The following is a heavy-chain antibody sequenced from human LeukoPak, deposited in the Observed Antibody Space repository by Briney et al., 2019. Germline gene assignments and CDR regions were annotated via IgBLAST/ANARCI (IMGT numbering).Heavy chain of an antibody. CDR3: ARSVYSYGSYYFDY. J-gene: IGHJ4*02. CDR1: GYTFTSYD. CDR2: MNPNSGNT. Sequence: GASVKVSCKASGYTFTSYDINWVRQATGQGPEWMGWMNPNSGNTGYAQKFQGRVTMTRNTSISTAYMELSSLRSEDTAVYYCARSVYSYGSYYFDYWGQGTLVTVSS. V-gene: IGHV1-8*01. D-gene: IGHD5-18*01.